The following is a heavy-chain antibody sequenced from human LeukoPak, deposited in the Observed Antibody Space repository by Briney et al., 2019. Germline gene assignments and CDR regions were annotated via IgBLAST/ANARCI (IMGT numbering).Heavy chain of an antibody. J-gene: IGHJ4*02. CDR2: IYYSGST. CDR1: GGSISSHY. V-gene: IGHV4-59*11. CDR3: ARGDFWSGYSVFDY. Sequence: SETLSLTCTVSGGSISSHYWSWIRQPPGKGLEWIGYIYYSGSTNYNPSLKSRVTTSVDTSKNQFSLKLSSVTAADTAVYYCARGDFWSGYSVFDYWGQGTLVTVSS. D-gene: IGHD3-3*01.